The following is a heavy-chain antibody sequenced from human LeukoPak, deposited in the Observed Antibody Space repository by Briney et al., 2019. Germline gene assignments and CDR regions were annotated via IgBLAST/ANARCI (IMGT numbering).Heavy chain of an antibody. D-gene: IGHD3-22*01. J-gene: IGHJ4*02. CDR2: INPSGGST. CDR3: ARAAYYDSSGYYPLGFDY. V-gene: IGHV1-46*01. Sequence: ASVKVSCKASGYTFTSYYMHWVRQAPGQGLEWMGIINPSGGSTSYAQKFQGRVTMTRDTSTSTVYMELSSLRSEDTAVYYCARAAYYDSSGYYPLGFDYWGQGTLVTVAS. CDR1: GYTFTSYY.